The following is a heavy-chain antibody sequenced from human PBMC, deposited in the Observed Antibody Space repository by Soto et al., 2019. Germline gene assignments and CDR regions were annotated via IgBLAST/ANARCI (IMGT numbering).Heavy chain of an antibody. D-gene: IGHD6-13*01. CDR1: GGSISPYY. J-gene: IGHJ6*02. V-gene: IGHV4-59*01. CDR2: IYYSGST. CDR3: AREAVSRSWYNYYGMDV. Sequence: SETLSLTCIVSGGSISPYYWSWIRQPPGKGLEWIGYIYYSGSTNYNPSLKSRVTISVDTSKNQFSLKLSSVTAADTAVYYCAREAVSRSWYNYYGMDVWGQGTTVTVSS.